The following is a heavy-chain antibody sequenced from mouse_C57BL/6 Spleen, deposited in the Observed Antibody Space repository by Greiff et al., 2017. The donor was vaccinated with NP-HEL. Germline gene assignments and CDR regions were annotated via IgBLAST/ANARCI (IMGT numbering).Heavy chain of an antibody. CDR1: GYAFSSSW. Sequence: QVQLQQSGPELVKPGASVKISCKASGYAFSSSWMNWVKQRPGKGLEWIGRIYPGDGDTNYNGKFKGKATLTADKSSSTAYMQLSSLTSEDSAVYFCARSSNLRDYWGQGTTLTVSS. D-gene: IGHD2-5*01. J-gene: IGHJ2*01. V-gene: IGHV1-82*01. CDR2: IYPGDGDT. CDR3: ARSSNLRDY.